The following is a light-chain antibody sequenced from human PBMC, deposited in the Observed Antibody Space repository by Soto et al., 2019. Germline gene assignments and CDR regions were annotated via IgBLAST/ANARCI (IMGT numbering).Light chain of an antibody. CDR1: QFLSSY. CDR3: HQRNK. J-gene: IGKJ5*01. V-gene: IGKV3-11*01. Sequence: EVVLTQSPAPLSLSPGERATLSCRASQFLSSYLAWYQQKPGQPPRLLIYDTSNRATGIPARFSGSRSRTDFTLTISSLEPEDFGVYFCHQRNKFGQGTRLEIK. CDR2: DTS.